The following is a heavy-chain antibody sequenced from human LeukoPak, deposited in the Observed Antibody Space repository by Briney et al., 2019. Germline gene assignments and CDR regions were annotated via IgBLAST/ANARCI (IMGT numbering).Heavy chain of an antibody. CDR2: IYHSGST. CDR3: AREGYSGSDSNL. D-gene: IGHD5-12*01. Sequence: SETLSLTCTVSGGSISSYYWSWIRQPPGKRLEWIGYIYHSGSTNYNPSLKSRLTISVDTSKNQFSLMLSSVTAADTAVYYCAREGYSGSDSNLWGQGTLVTVSS. CDR1: GGSISSYY. V-gene: IGHV4-59*01. J-gene: IGHJ4*02.